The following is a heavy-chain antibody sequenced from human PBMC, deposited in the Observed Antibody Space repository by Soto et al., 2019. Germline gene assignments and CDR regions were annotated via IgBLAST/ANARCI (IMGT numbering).Heavy chain of an antibody. J-gene: IGHJ4*02. CDR2: SNSSGGTT. CDR1: TFTFTNYS. D-gene: IGHD6-13*01. V-gene: IGHV3-23*01. Sequence: PGGSLRLSSVASTFTFTNYSMTLILQALGEGLRWVSASNSSGGTTYYEESVKGRFSITRDNSKNTLYLHLNSMRVEDTAIYYCATISDWGIAAALDSWGQGALVTVGS. CDR3: ATISDWGIAAALDS.